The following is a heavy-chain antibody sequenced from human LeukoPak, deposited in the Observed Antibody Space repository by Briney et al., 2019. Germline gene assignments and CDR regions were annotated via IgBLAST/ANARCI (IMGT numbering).Heavy chain of an antibody. CDR3: ARDELLFDY. D-gene: IGHD2-21*02. CDR1: GFTFSSYA. CDR2: ISYDGSNK. Sequence: PGGSLRLSCAASGFTFSSYAMHWVRQASGKGLEWVAVISYDGSNKYYADSVKGRFTISRDNSKNTLYLQMNSLRAEDTAVYYCARDELLFDYWGQGTLVTVSS. J-gene: IGHJ4*02. V-gene: IGHV3-30-3*01.